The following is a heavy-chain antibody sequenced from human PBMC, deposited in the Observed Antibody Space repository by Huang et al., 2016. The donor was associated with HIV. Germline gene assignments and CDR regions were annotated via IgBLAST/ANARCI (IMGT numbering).Heavy chain of an antibody. CDR1: GFSFSSAW. V-gene: IGHV3-15*07. CDR3: TTGTRDYLNAFDI. D-gene: IGHD1-7*01. Sequence: EVQLVESGGGLVKPGGSLRLSCEVSGFSFSSAWMNWVRQAPGKGLEWVGRIKSKTDRGTTDYAAPVKGRFTISRDDSKNTLYLQMNSLKTEDTGVYYCTTGTRDYLNAFDIWGQGTKVTVSS. J-gene: IGHJ3*02. CDR2: IKSKTDRGTT.